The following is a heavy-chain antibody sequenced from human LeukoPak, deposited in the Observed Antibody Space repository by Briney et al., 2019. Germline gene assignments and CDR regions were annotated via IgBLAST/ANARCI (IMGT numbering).Heavy chain of an antibody. D-gene: IGHD2-21*01. CDR3: AKMGVIDGDYFDY. Sequence: PGGTLRLSCAASGFTFSSYGMHWVRQAPGKGLEWVAFIRYDGSNKYYADSVKGRFTISRDNSKNTLYLQMNSLRAEDTAVYYCAKMGVIDGDYFDYWGQGTLVTVSS. J-gene: IGHJ4*02. V-gene: IGHV3-30*02. CDR2: IRYDGSNK. CDR1: GFTFSSYG.